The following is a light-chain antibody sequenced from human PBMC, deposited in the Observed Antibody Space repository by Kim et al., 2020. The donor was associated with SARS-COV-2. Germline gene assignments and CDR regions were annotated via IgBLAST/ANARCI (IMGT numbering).Light chain of an antibody. Sequence: DIVMTQSPDSLAVSLGERATSNCKSSQSVLYSSNNKNYLAWYQQKPGQPPKLLIYWASTRESGVPDRFSGSGSGTDFTLTISSLQAEDVAVYHCQQYYSTPYTFGQGTNLEI. CDR2: WAS. CDR1: QSVLYSSNNKNY. J-gene: IGKJ2*01. CDR3: QQYYSTPYT. V-gene: IGKV4-1*01.